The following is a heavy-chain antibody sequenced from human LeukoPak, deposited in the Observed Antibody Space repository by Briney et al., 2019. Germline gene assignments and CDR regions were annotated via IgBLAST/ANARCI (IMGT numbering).Heavy chain of an antibody. V-gene: IGHV3-30*04. D-gene: IGHD6-19*01. Sequence: GGSLRLSCAASGFTFSSYAMHWVRQAPGKGLEWVAVISYDGSNKYYADSVKGRFTISRDNSMNTLYLQMNSLRAGDTAVYYCARNSVAGTTSPRPDYWGQGTLVTVSS. CDR3: ARNSVAGTTSPRPDY. CDR1: GFTFSSYA. CDR2: ISYDGSNK. J-gene: IGHJ4*02.